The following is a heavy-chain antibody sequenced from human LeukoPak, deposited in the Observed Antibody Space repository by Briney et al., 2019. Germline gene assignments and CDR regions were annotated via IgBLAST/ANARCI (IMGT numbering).Heavy chain of an antibody. CDR1: GGTFSSYA. Sequence: ASVKVSCKASGGTFSSYAISWVRQAPGQGLEWMGGIIPIFGTANYAQKFQGRVTITADESTSTAYMELSSLRSEDTAVYYCARHTSYDFWSGYYWDYWGQGTLVTVSS. CDR3: ARHTSYDFWSGYYWDY. CDR2: IIPIFGTA. D-gene: IGHD3-3*01. J-gene: IGHJ4*02. V-gene: IGHV1-69*13.